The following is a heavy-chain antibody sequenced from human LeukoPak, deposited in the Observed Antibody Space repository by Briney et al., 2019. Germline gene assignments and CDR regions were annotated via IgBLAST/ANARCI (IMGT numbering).Heavy chain of an antibody. Sequence: SETLSLTCAVYGGSFSGYYWSWIRQPPGKGLEWIGEINHSGSTNYNPSLKSRVTISVDTSKNQFSLKLSSVTAADTAVYYCARYYRSGYYPYMDVWGKGTTVTVSS. J-gene: IGHJ6*03. CDR1: GGSFSGYY. CDR2: INHSGST. CDR3: ARYYRSGYYPYMDV. D-gene: IGHD3-3*01. V-gene: IGHV4-34*01.